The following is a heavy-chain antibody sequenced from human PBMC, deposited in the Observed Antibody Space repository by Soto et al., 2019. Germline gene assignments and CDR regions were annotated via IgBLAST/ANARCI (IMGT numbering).Heavy chain of an antibody. J-gene: IGHJ6*02. Sequence: QVQLVESGGGVVQPGGSLRLSCAASGFTFRNHAMHWVRQAPGKGLECLAVIAHDGSNAFYRDSVKGRFTVSRDNSKNPQYLDMNSLRSEDTGVYYCARGDREDILVVVGARPGEYGTDIWGQGTTVIVSS. CDR3: ARGDREDILVVVGARPGEYGTDI. CDR1: GFTFRNHA. CDR2: IAHDGSNA. V-gene: IGHV3-30-3*01. D-gene: IGHD2-15*01.